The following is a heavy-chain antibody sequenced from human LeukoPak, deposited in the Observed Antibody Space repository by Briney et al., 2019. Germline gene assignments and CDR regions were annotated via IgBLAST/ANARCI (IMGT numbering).Heavy chain of an antibody. CDR2: IYSGGST. CDR1: GFIVSNNY. CDR3: ARATLDN. Sequence: GGSLILSCAASGFIVSNNYISWVRQAPGKGLEWVSVIYSGGSTKYADSVKARFTISRDNSKNTVYLQMNSLRAEDTAVYFCARATLDNWGQGTLVTVSS. V-gene: IGHV3-53*01. J-gene: IGHJ4*02.